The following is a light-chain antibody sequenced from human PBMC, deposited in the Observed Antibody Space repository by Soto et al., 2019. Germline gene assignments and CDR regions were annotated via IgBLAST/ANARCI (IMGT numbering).Light chain of an antibody. Sequence: QSALTQPASVSGSPGQSITISCPGTSSDVGRYNHVSWYQHHPGKAPKLLISEVSKRPSGVSNRFSGSKSDYTASLTISGLQAEDEADYYCNSHTSGDFRVFGTGTKLTVL. CDR3: NSHTSGDFRV. J-gene: IGLJ1*01. V-gene: IGLV2-14*01. CDR1: SSDVGRYNH. CDR2: EVS.